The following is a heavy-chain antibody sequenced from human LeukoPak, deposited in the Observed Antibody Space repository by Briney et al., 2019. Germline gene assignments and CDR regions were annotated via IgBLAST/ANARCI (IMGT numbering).Heavy chain of an antibody. CDR2: ISAYNGNT. V-gene: IGHV1-18*01. J-gene: IGHJ4*02. CDR1: GGTFSSHA. D-gene: IGHD1-26*01. CDR3: ARDLSGRRGGEFDY. Sequence: GASVKVSCKASGGTFSSHAISWVRQAPGQGLEWMGWISAYNGNTNYAQKLQGRVTMTTDTSTSTAYMELRSLRSDDTAVYYCARDLSGRRGGEFDYWGQGTLVTVSS.